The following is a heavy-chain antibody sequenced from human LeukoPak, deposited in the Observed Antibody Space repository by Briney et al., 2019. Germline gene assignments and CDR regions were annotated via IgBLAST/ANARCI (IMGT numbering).Heavy chain of an antibody. CDR2: IKSDGSII. J-gene: IGHJ3*02. Sequence: GGSLRLSCVASGSISRSYWMHWVRQAPGKGLVWVSGIKSDGSIINYADSVKGRFTISRDNAKNTLHLQMNSLRAEDTAVYYCARRSAAKDAFDIWGQGTMVTVSS. V-gene: IGHV3-74*01. CDR3: ARRSAAKDAFDI. CDR1: GSISRSYW. D-gene: IGHD6-25*01.